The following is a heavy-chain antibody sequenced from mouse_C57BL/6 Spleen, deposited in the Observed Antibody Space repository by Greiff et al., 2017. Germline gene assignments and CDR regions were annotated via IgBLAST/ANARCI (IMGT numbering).Heavy chain of an antibody. Sequence: DVKLVESGGGLVKPGGSLKLSCAAFGFTFSSYTMSWVRQTPEKRLEWVATISGGGGNTYYPDSVKGRFTISRDNAKNTLYLQMSSLRSEDTALYYCARELGRDYWGQGTTLTVSS. CDR2: ISGGGGNT. J-gene: IGHJ2*01. CDR1: GFTFSSYT. CDR3: ARELGRDY. V-gene: IGHV5-9*01. D-gene: IGHD4-1*01.